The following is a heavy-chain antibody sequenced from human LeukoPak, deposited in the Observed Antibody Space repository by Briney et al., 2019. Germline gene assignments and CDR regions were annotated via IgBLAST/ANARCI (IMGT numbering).Heavy chain of an antibody. CDR1: GFTFSSYA. V-gene: IGHV3-23*01. Sequence: PGGSLRLSCAASGFTFSSYAMSWVRQTPGKGLEWVSGISGSGGSTYHADSVKGRFTISRDNSKNTLYLQMNSLRAEDTAVYYCARDRNIAVAGTPGYWGQGTLVTVSS. D-gene: IGHD6-19*01. CDR2: ISGSGGST. J-gene: IGHJ4*02. CDR3: ARDRNIAVAGTPGY.